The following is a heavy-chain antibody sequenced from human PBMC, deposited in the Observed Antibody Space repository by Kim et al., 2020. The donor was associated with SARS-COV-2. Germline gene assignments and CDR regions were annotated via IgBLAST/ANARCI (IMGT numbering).Heavy chain of an antibody. Sequence: GGSLRLSCAASGFTFSSYDMHWVRQATGKGLEWVSAIGTAGDTYYPGSVKGRFTISRENAKNSLYLQMNSLRAGDTAVYYCARGVGISGYDIPYYYYMDVWGKGTTVTVSS. V-gene: IGHV3-13*01. CDR1: GFTFSSYD. CDR3: ARGVGISGYDIPYYYYMDV. J-gene: IGHJ6*03. CDR2: IGTAGDT. D-gene: IGHD5-12*01.